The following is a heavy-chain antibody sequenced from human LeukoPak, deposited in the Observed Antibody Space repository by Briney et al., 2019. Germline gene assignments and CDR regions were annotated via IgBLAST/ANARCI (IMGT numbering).Heavy chain of an antibody. CDR1: GSTFSSYW. Sequence: GGSLRLSCEAPGSTFSSYWMSWIRQAPGKGLEWVAHIKQDGSEKYYVDSVKGRFTILRDNAKNSLYLQMNSLRAEDTAVYYCASRMGLFYDFWSHWGQGTLVTVSS. J-gene: IGHJ4*02. CDR3: ASRMGLFYDFWSH. CDR2: IKQDGSEK. V-gene: IGHV3-7*01. D-gene: IGHD3-3*01.